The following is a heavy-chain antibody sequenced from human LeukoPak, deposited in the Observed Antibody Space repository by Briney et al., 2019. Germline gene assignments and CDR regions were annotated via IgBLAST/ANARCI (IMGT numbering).Heavy chain of an antibody. CDR3: ARRSVPEKTSPSTFDI. CDR1: GYSFTNYW. J-gene: IGHJ3*02. D-gene: IGHD4-11*01. Sequence: GESLKISCKGSGYSFTNYWIGWVRQIPGKGLEWMGIIYPGDSETKYSPSFQGQVTISGDKSISTAYLQWGSLKASDTAIYYCARRSVPEKTSPSTFDIWGQGTMVTVSS. CDR2: IYPGDSET. V-gene: IGHV5-51*01.